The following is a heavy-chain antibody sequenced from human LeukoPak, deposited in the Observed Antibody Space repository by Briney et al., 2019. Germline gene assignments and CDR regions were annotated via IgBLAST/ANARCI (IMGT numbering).Heavy chain of an antibody. J-gene: IGHJ4*02. CDR3: NRHPGESGSYS. Sequence: PGGSLRLSCTASGFTFGDYAMSWVRQAPGKGLEWVGFIRSKAYGGTTEYAASVKGRFTISRDDSKSIAYLQMNSLKTEDTAVYYCNRHPGESGSYSWGQGTLVTVSS. CDR2: IRSKAYGGTT. CDR1: GFTFGDYA. V-gene: IGHV3-49*04. D-gene: IGHD1-26*01.